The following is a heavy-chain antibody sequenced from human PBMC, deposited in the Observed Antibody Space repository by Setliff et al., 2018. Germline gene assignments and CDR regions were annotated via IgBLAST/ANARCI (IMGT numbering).Heavy chain of an antibody. Sequence: GGSLRLSCAASGFTFSKAWMSWVRQAPGKELEWVGRIKSKTDGGTIDYAAPVKGRLTISRDDSKNTLYLQVNSLRSEDTAVYYCTTDSMFYFDSSGYHVLDYWGQGTLVTVSS. CDR1: GFTFSKAW. V-gene: IGHV3-15*01. J-gene: IGHJ4*02. CDR3: TTDSMFYFDSSGYHVLDY. CDR2: IKSKTDGGTI. D-gene: IGHD3-22*01.